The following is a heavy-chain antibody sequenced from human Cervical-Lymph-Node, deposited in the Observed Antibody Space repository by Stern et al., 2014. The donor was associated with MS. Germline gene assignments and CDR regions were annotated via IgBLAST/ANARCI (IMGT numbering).Heavy chain of an antibody. CDR1: GYTFSVYN. V-gene: IGHV1-2*06. Sequence: VQLVESGAEVKKPGASLKVSCKASGYTFSVYNIHWVRQAPGHGLEWIGRIIPNSGGTNYAQKCQGRVTMTRDTSISIVYMELTRLRSDDTAVYYCARGASDYWGQGTLVTVSS. CDR3: ARGASDY. CDR2: IIPNSGGT. D-gene: IGHD3-16*01. J-gene: IGHJ4*02.